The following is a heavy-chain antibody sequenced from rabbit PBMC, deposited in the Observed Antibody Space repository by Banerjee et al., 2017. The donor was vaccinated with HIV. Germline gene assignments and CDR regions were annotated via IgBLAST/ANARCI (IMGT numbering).Heavy chain of an antibody. CDR3: ARGISGSSGNYNYFKL. D-gene: IGHD1-1*01. V-gene: IGHV1S40*01. Sequence: QSLEESGGDLVKPGASLTLTCTASGFSFSGSDWICWVRQAPGKGLEWIACIGATGSGSTKYASWAKGRFTISKTSSTTVTLQMTSLTAADTATYFCARGISGSSGNYNYFKLWGQGTLVTVS. CDR1: GFSFSGSDW. CDR2: IGATGSGST. J-gene: IGHJ4*01.